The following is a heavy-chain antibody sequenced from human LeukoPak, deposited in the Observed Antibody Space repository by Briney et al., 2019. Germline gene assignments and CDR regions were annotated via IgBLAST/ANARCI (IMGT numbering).Heavy chain of an antibody. CDR1: GGSISSYY. CDR3: ARLLPHYGGNPDYFDY. CDR2: IYYSGST. Sequence: SETLSLTCTVSGGSISSYYWSWIQQPPGKGLEWIGYIYYSGSTNYNPSLKSRVTISVDTSKNQFSLKLSSVTAADTAVYYCARLLPHYGGNPDYFDYWGQGTLVTVSS. V-gene: IGHV4-59*08. D-gene: IGHD4-23*01. J-gene: IGHJ4*02.